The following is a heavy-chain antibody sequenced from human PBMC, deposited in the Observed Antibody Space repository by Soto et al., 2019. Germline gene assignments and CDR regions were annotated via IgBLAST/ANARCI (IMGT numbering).Heavy chain of an antibody. V-gene: IGHV4-4*07. CDR3: AKGGTYYDS. CDR2: LYTRGTT. CDR1: WASISNFY. D-gene: IGHD3-16*01. Sequence: PSETLSLTCSVSWASISNFYLSLIWQSAGKGLEWIGRLYTRGTTDYNPSLKSRVTMSIDTSKNRVSLSLPSVTAADTAVYYCAKGGTYYDSWGQGIVVTVSS. J-gene: IGHJ4*02.